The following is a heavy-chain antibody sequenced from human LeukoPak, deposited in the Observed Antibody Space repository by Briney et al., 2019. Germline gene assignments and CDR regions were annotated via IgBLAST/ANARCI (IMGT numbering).Heavy chain of an antibody. D-gene: IGHD6-6*01. J-gene: IGHJ4*02. V-gene: IGHV1-18*01. CDR3: ARADGAALPIDY. CDR2: ISVYNGNT. CDR1: GGTFSSYA. Sequence: ASVKVSCKASGGTFSSYAISWVRQAPGQGLEWMGWISVYNGNTNYAQKLQGRVTMTTDTSTSTAYMELRSLRSDDTAVYYCARADGAALPIDYWGQGTLVTVSS.